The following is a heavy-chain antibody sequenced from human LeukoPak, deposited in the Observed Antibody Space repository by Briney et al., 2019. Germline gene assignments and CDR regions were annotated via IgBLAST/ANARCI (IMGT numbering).Heavy chain of an antibody. CDR3: ARDLSSSSTAYLQH. V-gene: IGHV3-21*01. J-gene: IGHJ1*01. CDR2: MSSSSKYL. CDR1: GFTFSSYS. D-gene: IGHD6-6*01. Sequence: GGSLRLSCAASGFTFSSYSMNWVRQAPGKGLEWVSSMSSSSKYLYYADSVKGRFTISRDNAKNSLYLQMNSLRAEDTAVYYCARDLSSSSTAYLQHWGQGTLVTVSS.